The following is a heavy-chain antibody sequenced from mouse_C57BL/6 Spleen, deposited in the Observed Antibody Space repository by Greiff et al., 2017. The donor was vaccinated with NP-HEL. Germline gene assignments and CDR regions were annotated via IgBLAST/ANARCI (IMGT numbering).Heavy chain of an antibody. CDR3: ARDYDYLMDY. CDR2: ISYDGSN. CDR1: GYSITSGYY. V-gene: IGHV3-6*01. J-gene: IGHJ4*01. D-gene: IGHD2-4*01. Sequence: EVKLVESGPGLVKPSQSLSLTCSVTGYSITSGYYWNWIRQFPGNKLEWMGYISYDGSNNYNPSLKNRISITRDTSKNQFFLKLNSVTTEDTATYYCARDYDYLMDYWGQGTSVTVSS.